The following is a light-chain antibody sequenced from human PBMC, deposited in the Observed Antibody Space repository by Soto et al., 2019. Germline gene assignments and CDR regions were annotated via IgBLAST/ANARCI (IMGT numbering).Light chain of an antibody. CDR2: GAS. Sequence: EIVLTQSPGTLSLSPGERGTLSCRASQSVSSSYLAWYQQKPGQAPRLLIYGASSRATDIPDRFSGSGSGTGFTLTISRLEPEDFAVYYCQQYGSSLRTFGQGTKVDIK. CDR3: QQYGSSLRT. V-gene: IGKV3-20*01. J-gene: IGKJ1*01. CDR1: QSVSSSY.